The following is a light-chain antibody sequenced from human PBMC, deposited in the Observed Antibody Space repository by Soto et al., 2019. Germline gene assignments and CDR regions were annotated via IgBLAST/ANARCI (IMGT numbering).Light chain of an antibody. V-gene: IGKV1-8*01. CDR2: KAS. CDR1: QGIDNY. Sequence: AIRMTQSPSSFSASTVDRVTITFRASQGIDNYLALYQQKPGKAPKLLIYKASRLESGVPSRFSGSGSETEFTLTISGLQPGDSATYYCQQVESYPSTFGGGTKVDIK. J-gene: IGKJ4*01. CDR3: QQVESYPST.